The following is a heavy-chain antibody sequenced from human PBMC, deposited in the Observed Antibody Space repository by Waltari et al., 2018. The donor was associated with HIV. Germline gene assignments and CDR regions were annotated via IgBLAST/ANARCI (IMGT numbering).Heavy chain of an antibody. Sequence: QVQLQESGPGLVKPSGTLSLTCAVSGGSINSSNWRSWVRQPPGKGLEWIGEIYHSGSTNYNPSLNSRVTISVDKSKNQFSLKLSSVTAADTAIYYCARGGFLSSWLFYWGQGTLVTVSS. V-gene: IGHV4-4*02. CDR1: GGSINSSNW. CDR3: ARGGFLSSWLFY. J-gene: IGHJ4*02. CDR2: IYHSGST. D-gene: IGHD6-13*01.